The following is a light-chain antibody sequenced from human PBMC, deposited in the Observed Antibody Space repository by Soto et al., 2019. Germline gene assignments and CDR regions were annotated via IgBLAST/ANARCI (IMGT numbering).Light chain of an antibody. J-gene: IGLJ1*01. CDR2: RND. CDR1: NSRSGSNY. V-gene: IGLV1-47*01. CDR3: ANWDDSLRVYV. Sequence: QSVLPQPPSASGTPGQRVTISCSTTNSRSGSNYVYWYQQLPGAAPELLIYRNDQRPSGVPDRFSASKSGTSASLAISGLRSEDEADYFCANWDDSLRVYVFGSGTKLTVL.